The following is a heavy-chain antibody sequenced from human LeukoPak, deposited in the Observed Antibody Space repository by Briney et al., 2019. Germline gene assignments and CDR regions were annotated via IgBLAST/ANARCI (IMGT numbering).Heavy chain of an antibody. CDR3: AKDLVPQSSSWPSDY. Sequence: GGSLRLSCAASGYSFSTYGMHWVRQAPGKGLEWVAVISWDGSNKYYAETAKGRFTISRDNSKNTLYLQMNSLRAEDTAVYYCAKDLVPQSSSWPSDYWGQGTLVAVSS. CDR2: ISWDGSNK. D-gene: IGHD6-13*01. J-gene: IGHJ4*02. CDR1: GYSFSTYG. V-gene: IGHV3-30*18.